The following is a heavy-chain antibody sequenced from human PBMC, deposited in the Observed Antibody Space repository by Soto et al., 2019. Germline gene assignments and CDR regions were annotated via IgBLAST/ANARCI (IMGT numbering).Heavy chain of an antibody. CDR2: SWHDGRHL. D-gene: IGHD2-21*01. CDR1: GFTLDTYG. Sequence: QEQLVESGGGMVQPGGSLRLSCAVSGFTLDTYGMHWVRQAAGQGLEWVAVSWHDGRHLDYADSVRGRFTVFRDDSKNTLFLVMNGLRGDDTAVYYCARDWGACTPGECYSHGFDLWGQGTLVTVSS. J-gene: IGHJ3*01. CDR3: ARDWGACTPGECYSHGFDL. V-gene: IGHV3-33*01.